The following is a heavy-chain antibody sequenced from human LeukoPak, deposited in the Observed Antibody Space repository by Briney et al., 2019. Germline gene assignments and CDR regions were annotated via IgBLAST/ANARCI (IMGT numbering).Heavy chain of an antibody. CDR3: AGEIAAAGTSELSGDY. V-gene: IGHV3-21*01. J-gene: IGHJ4*02. CDR1: GFTFSSYW. D-gene: IGHD6-13*01. CDR2: ISSSSSYI. Sequence: GGSLRLSCAASGFTFSSYWMNWVRQAPGKGLEWVSSISSSSSYIYYADSVKGRFTISRDNAKNSLYLQMNSLRAEDTAVYYCAGEIAAAGTSELSGDYWGQGTLVTVSS.